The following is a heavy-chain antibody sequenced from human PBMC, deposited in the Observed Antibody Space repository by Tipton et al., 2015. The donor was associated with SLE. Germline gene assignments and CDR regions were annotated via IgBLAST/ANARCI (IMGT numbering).Heavy chain of an antibody. CDR1: GGSISSGSYY. CDR2: IYTSGST. D-gene: IGHD4-23*01. Sequence: TLSLTCTVSGGSISSGSYYWSWIRQPAGKGLEWIGYIYTSGSTNYNPSLKSRVTISVDTSKNQFSLKLSSVTAADTAVYYCAGDLWYGGNSAPHAFDIWGQGTMVTVSS. V-gene: IGHV4-61*09. J-gene: IGHJ3*02. CDR3: AGDLWYGGNSAPHAFDI.